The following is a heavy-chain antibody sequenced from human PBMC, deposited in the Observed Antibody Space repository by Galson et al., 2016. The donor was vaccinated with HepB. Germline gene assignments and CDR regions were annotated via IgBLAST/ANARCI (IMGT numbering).Heavy chain of an antibody. CDR3: ANSDSSGYTYRYYYGIDV. Sequence: SETLSLTCTVSGGSVSSYYWSWIRQPPGKGLEWIGYIFHSGTTNYNPSLKSRVTISKDTSKNQFSLELTSVTAADTAVYYCANSDSSGYTYRYYYGIDVWGPGTTVAVSS. CDR1: GGSVSSYY. D-gene: IGHD3-22*01. J-gene: IGHJ6*02. V-gene: IGHV4-59*02. CDR2: IFHSGTT.